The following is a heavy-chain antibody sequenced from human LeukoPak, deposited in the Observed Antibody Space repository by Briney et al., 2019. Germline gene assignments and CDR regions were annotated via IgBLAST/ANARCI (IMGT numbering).Heavy chain of an antibody. CDR2: IIPIFVTA. V-gene: IGHV1-69*06. Sequence: SVKVSCKASGGTFSSYAISWVRQAPGQGLEWMGGIIPIFVTANYAPKFQGRVTITADKSTSTAYMELSSLRSEDTAVYYCARDHPPGSSGWYSHGMDVWGKGTTVTVSS. CDR1: GGTFSSYA. J-gene: IGHJ6*04. CDR3: ARDHPPGSSGWYSHGMDV. D-gene: IGHD6-19*01.